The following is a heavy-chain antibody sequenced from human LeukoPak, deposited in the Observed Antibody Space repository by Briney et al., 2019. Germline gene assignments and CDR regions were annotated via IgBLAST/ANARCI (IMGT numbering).Heavy chain of an antibody. Sequence: ASVKVSCKASGGTFSSYAISWVRQAPGQGLEWMGGIIPIFGTANYAQKFQGRVTITADESTSTAYMELSSLRSEGTAVYYCARTRGSSTSCYNCHYYYGMDVWGQGTTVTVSS. CDR2: IIPIFGTA. CDR1: GGTFSSYA. J-gene: IGHJ6*02. CDR3: ARTRGSSTSCYNCHYYYGMDV. V-gene: IGHV1-69*01. D-gene: IGHD2-2*02.